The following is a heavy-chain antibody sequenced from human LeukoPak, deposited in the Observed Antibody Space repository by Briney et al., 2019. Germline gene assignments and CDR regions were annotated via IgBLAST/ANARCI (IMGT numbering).Heavy chain of an antibody. V-gene: IGHV4-39*07. CDR2: IYCNGDT. CDR3: ARGKVVTYYYDDSESYQYYFES. D-gene: IGHD3-22*01. J-gene: IGHJ4*02. CDR1: GGSISTSLHY. Sequence: SETLSFTCNVSGGSISTSLHYWAWIRQSPGKGLEWIGSIYCNGDTYYSPSLRSRVTVSVDMSKNQFSLKLSSVTAADTALYYCARGKVVTYYYDDSESYQYYFESWGQGTLVTVSS.